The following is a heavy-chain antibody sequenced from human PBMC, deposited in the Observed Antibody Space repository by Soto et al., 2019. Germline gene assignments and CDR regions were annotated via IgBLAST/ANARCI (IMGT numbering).Heavy chain of an antibody. Sequence: SVKVSCKASGGAFSSYAISWVRQAPGQGLEWMGGIIPIFGTANYAQKFQGRVTITADESTSTAYMELSSLRSEDTAVYYCARGDYSYAFDIWGQGTMLTVSS. CDR3: ARGDYSYAFDI. J-gene: IGHJ3*02. CDR1: GGAFSSYA. V-gene: IGHV1-69*13. D-gene: IGHD2-21*01. CDR2: IIPIFGTA.